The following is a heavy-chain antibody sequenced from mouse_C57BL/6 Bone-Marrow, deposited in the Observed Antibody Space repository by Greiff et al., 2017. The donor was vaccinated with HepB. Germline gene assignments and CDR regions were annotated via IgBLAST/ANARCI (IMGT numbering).Heavy chain of an antibody. CDR2: IWTGGGT. J-gene: IGHJ1*03. CDR3: ARNLRSNYLYWYFDV. CDR1: GFSLTSYA. D-gene: IGHD2-5*01. Sequence: VQVVESGPGLVAPSQSLSITCTVSGFSLTSYAISWVRQPPGKGLEWLGVIWTGGGTNYNSALKSRLSISKDNSKSQVFLKMNSLQTDDTARYYCARNLRSNYLYWYFDVWGTGTTVTVSA. V-gene: IGHV2-9-1*01.